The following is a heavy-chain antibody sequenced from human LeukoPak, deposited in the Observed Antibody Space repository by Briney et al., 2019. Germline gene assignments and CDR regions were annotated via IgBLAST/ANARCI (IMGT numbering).Heavy chain of an antibody. J-gene: IGHJ5*02. CDR3: ARHAIYSGDYSFWFNP. V-gene: IGHV4-59*08. D-gene: IGHD1-26*01. CDR1: GGSISSYY. Sequence: PSETLSLTCTVSGGSISSYYWSWIRHPPGKGLECIGYIYYTRSTHYNPSLKSRVPISVDTSKNQVSLRLSSVTAADTAVYYCARHAIYSGDYSFWFNPWGLGNLVTVSS. CDR2: IYYTRST.